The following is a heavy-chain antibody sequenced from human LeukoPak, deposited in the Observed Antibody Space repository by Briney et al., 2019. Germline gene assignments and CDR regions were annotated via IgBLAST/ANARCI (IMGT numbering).Heavy chain of an antibody. V-gene: IGHV3-30*03. J-gene: IGHJ4*02. CDR3: ARRDIVVVVSASDY. D-gene: IGHD2-15*01. Sequence: PGGSLRLSCAVSGFTFQTFGMHWVRQTPGKGLEWVALISFDGSYKYYTDSVKGRFTISSDNSKNTLYLQMDSLRVEDTAVYYCARRDIVVVVSASDYWGQGTLVTVSS. CDR1: GFTFQTFG. CDR2: ISFDGSYK.